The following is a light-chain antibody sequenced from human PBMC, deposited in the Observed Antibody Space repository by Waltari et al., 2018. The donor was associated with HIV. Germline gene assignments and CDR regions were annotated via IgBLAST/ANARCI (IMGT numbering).Light chain of an antibody. V-gene: IGLV1-44*01. Sequence: QSVLTQPPSVSGTPGQRVTISCSGGSSNIGDNAVSWYQQFPGTAPKLLIYSNNQRPSGVPYRFSGSKSGTSASLAISGLQSEDEADYYCATLDDSLNGPVFGGGTKVTVL. J-gene: IGLJ2*01. CDR1: SSNIGDNA. CDR2: SNN. CDR3: ATLDDSLNGPV.